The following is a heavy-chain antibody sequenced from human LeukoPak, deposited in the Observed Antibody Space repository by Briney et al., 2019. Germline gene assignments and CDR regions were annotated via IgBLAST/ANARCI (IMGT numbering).Heavy chain of an antibody. Sequence: ASVKVSCKASGYTFTSYGISWVRQAPGQGLEWMGWISAYNGNTNYAQKLQGRVTMTTDTSTSTAYMELRSLRSDDTAVYYCARDDAGGDFIYHMDVWGKGTTVTVSS. V-gene: IGHV1-18*01. CDR1: GYTFTSYG. D-gene: IGHD2-21*02. CDR2: ISAYNGNT. CDR3: ARDDAGGDFIYHMDV. J-gene: IGHJ6*03.